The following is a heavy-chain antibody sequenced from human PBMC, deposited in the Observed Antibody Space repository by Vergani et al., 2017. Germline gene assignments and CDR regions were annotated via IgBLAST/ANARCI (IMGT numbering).Heavy chain of an antibody. D-gene: IGHD6-19*01. Sequence: QVQLVESGGGVVQPGRSLRLSCAASGFTFSSYAMHWVRQAPGKGLEWVAVISYDGSNKYYADSVKGRFTIFRDNSKNTLYLQMNSLRAEDTAVYYCARDTYSSGWYFDYWGQGTLVTVSS. CDR3: ARDTYSSGWYFDY. J-gene: IGHJ4*02. V-gene: IGHV3-30*01. CDR2: ISYDGSNK. CDR1: GFTFSSYA.